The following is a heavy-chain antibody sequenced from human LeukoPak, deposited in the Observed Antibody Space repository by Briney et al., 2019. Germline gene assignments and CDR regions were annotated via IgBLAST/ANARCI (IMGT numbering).Heavy chain of an antibody. CDR1: GFTFSSYA. J-gene: IGHJ4*02. Sequence: GGSLRLSCAASGFTFSSYAMHWVRQAPGKGLEWVAVISYDGGNKYYADSVKGRFTISRDNSKNTLYLQMNSLRAEDTAVYYCAREDRMVRGVPGYWGQGTLVTVSS. D-gene: IGHD3-10*01. V-gene: IGHV3-30-3*01. CDR2: ISYDGGNK. CDR3: AREDRMVRGVPGY.